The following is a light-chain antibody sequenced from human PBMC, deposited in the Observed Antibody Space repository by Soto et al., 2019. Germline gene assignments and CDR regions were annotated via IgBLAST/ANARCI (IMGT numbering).Light chain of an antibody. V-gene: IGLV2-23*02. Sequence: QSALSQPASMSGSPGQSVTISCTGTSSDIGSYNLVSWYHHHPGQAPKLVIYEVNKRPSVDSNRFSGSKSGNTASLTIAGLQPEDEGEYYCCSYAGGRTFVVFGGGTKLTVL. CDR3: CSYAGGRTFVV. CDR1: SSDIGSYNL. J-gene: IGLJ3*02. CDR2: EVN.